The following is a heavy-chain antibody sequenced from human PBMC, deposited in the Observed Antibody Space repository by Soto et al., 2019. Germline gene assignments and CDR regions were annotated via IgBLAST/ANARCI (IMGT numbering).Heavy chain of an antibody. CDR2: IIPIVAII. V-gene: IGHV1-69*08. CDR3: AREHSSGWYIDY. CDR1: GGTFSSYS. J-gene: IGHJ4*02. Sequence: QVHLVQSGAEVKKPGSSVKVSCKASGGTFSSYSLSWVRQAPGQGLEWMGRIIPIVAIIKYAQKFQGRVTITADKSTSTSYMELSRLRSEDTAVYYCAREHSSGWYIDYWGQGTLVTVSS. D-gene: IGHD6-19*01.